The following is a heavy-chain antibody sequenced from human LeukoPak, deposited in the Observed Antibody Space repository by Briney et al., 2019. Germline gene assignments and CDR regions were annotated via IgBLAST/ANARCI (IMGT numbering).Heavy chain of an antibody. J-gene: IGHJ3*02. CDR2: IYHSGST. CDR3: AGTSELYCGGDCFPDAFDI. D-gene: IGHD2-21*02. CDR1: GGSISSGGYY. V-gene: IGHV4-30-2*01. Sequence: SETLSLTCTVSGGSISSGGYYWSWIRQPPGKGLEWIGYIYHSGSTYYNPSLKSRVTISVDTSKNQFSLKLSSVTAADTAVYYCAGTSELYCGGDCFPDAFDIWGQGTMVTVSS.